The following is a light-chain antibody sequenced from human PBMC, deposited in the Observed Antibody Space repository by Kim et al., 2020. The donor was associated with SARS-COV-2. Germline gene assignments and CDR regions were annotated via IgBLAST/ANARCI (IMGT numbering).Light chain of an antibody. CDR2: GKN. J-gene: IGLJ2*01. CDR3: NSRDSSGNHLV. Sequence: SSELTQDPAVSVALGQTVRLTCQGDSLRSYYAGWYQQNPGQAPVLVIYGKNNRPSGIPDRFSGSSSGNTHSLTITGAQAEDEADSYCNSRDSSGNHLVFG. CDR1: SLRSYY. V-gene: IGLV3-19*01.